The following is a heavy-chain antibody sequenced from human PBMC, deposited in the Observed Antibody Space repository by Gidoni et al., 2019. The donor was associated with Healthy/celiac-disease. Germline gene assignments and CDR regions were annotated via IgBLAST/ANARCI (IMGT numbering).Heavy chain of an antibody. Sequence: QVQLVESGGGVVQPGRSLRPPCAAAGFTFSSYAMHWVRQAPGKGLEWVAVISYDGSNKYYADSVKGRFTISRDNSKNTLYLQMNSLRAEDTAVYYCARGKGIQLWTFDYWGQGTLVTVSS. V-gene: IGHV3-30-3*01. CDR1: GFTFSSYA. D-gene: IGHD5-18*01. CDR3: ARGKGIQLWTFDY. CDR2: ISYDGSNK. J-gene: IGHJ4*02.